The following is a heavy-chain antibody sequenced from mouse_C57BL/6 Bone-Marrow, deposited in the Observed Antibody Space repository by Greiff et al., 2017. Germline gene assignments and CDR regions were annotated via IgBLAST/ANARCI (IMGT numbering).Heavy chain of an antibody. CDR2: IWSGGST. V-gene: IGHV2-2*01. J-gene: IGHJ3*01. CDR1: GFSLTSYG. CDR3: ARGDLFAY. Sequence: QVQLKESGPGLVQPSQSLSITCTVSGFSLTSYGVHWVRQSPGKGLEWLGVIWSGGSTDYNAAFISRLSISKDNSKSQVFCKMNSLQADDTAIYYCARGDLFAYWGQGTLVTVSA. D-gene: IGHD3-3*01.